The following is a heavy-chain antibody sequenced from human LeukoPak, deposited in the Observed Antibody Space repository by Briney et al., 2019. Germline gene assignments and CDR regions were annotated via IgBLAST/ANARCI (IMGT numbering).Heavy chain of an antibody. CDR1: GFTFSDYY. J-gene: IGHJ4*02. D-gene: IGHD1-26*01. CDR2: ISSGASTI. Sequence: GGSLRLSCAASGFTFSDYYMNWIRQAPGRGLEWVSYISSGASTIYYADSVKGRFTISRDNAKNSLYLQMNSLRAEDTAVYYCAREIRGYSYFDYWGQGTLVTVSS. V-gene: IGHV3-11*01. CDR3: AREIRGYSYFDY.